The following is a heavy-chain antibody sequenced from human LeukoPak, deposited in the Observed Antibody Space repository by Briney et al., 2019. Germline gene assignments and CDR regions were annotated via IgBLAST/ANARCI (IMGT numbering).Heavy chain of an antibody. CDR1: GYTFTSNW. Sequence: ASVKVSCKGSGYTFTSNWIGWVRQMPGKGLEWMGIILPSNSDTRYSPSFKGQVTMSVDKSISTAYLQWTSLKASDTAMYYCARQYYETLAGPNWFDAWGQGTLVTVSS. V-gene: IGHV5-51*01. J-gene: IGHJ5*02. CDR2: ILPSNSDT. D-gene: IGHD3-9*01. CDR3: ARQYYETLAGPNWFDA.